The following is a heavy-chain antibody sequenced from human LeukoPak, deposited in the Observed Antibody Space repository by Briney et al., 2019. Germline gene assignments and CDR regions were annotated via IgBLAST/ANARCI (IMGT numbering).Heavy chain of an antibody. D-gene: IGHD6-13*01. J-gene: IGHJ4*02. CDR3: ALSSSWYGGFFDY. V-gene: IGHV3-21*01. Sequence: GGSLRLSCAASGFTFSSYSMNWVRQAPGKGLEWVSSISSSSSYIYYADSVKGRFTISRDNAKNSLYLQMNSLRAEDTAVYYCALSSSWYGGFFDYWGQGTLVTVSS. CDR1: GFTFSSYS. CDR2: ISSSSSYI.